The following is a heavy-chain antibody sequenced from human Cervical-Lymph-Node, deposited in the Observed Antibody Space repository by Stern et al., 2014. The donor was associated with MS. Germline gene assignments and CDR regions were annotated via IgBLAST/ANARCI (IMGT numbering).Heavy chain of an antibody. J-gene: IGHJ6*02. CDR3: ASSWDCYYGMDV. CDR2: INPSGGST. CDR1: GYTFTSYY. D-gene: IGHD6-13*01. Sequence: VQLVESGAEVKKPGASVKVSCKASGYTFTSYYMHWVRQAPGQGLEWKGIINPSGGSTSYAQKFQGRVTMTRDTSTSTVYMELSSLRSEDTAVYYCASSWDCYYGMDVWGQGTTVTVSS. V-gene: IGHV1-46*01.